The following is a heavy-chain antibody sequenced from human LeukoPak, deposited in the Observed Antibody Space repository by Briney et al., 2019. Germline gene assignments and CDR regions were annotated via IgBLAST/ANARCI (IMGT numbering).Heavy chain of an antibody. CDR2: IWYDGSNK. V-gene: IGHV3-33*01. Sequence: PGGSLRLSCAASGFNFFTYGMHWVRQAPGKGLEWVAVIWYDGSNKYYADSVKGRFTISRDNSKSTLSLQMNSLRDEDTAVYYCARVIRGFGALDYRGQGTLVTVSS. D-gene: IGHD3-10*01. CDR3: ARVIRGFGALDY. J-gene: IGHJ4*02. CDR1: GFNFFTYG.